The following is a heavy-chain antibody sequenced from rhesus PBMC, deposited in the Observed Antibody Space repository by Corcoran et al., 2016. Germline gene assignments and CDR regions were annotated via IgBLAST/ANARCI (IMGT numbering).Heavy chain of an antibody. CDR3: ARDHDSGYYGPFDY. CDR2: ISVSGGNT. Sequence: QLQLQESGPGLVKPSETLSLTCAVSGGSISSNYWSWIRQPPGKGLEWIGRISVSGGNTDYNPAIKSRVTISKDTSKKQFSLKLSSVTAADTAVYCCARDHDSGYYGPFDYWGQGVLVTVSS. CDR1: GGSISSNY. J-gene: IGHJ4*01. V-gene: IGHV4-173*01. D-gene: IGHD3-28*01.